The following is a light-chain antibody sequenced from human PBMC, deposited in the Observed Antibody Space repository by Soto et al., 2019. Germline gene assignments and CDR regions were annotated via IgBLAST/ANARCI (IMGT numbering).Light chain of an antibody. Sequence: EIVMTQSPATLSVCPGERATLSCRASQTVSINLAWYQQKPGQAPRLLIYGASTRATGIPARFSGSGSGTEFTLTISSLQSEDFAVYYCQHYYNWPRTFGQGTKVEIK. J-gene: IGKJ1*01. CDR1: QTVSIN. CDR3: QHYYNWPRT. V-gene: IGKV3-15*01. CDR2: GAS.